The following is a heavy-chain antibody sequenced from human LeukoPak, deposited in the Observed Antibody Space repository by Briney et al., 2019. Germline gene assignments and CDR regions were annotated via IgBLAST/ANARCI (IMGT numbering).Heavy chain of an antibody. CDR3: AVGELGGGYWYLDL. Sequence: KPSETLSLTCTVSGGSISSSSYYWGWIRQPPGKGLEWIGSIYYSGSTYYNPSLKSRVTISVDTPKNQFSLKLSSVTAADTAVYYCAVGELGGGYWYLDLWGRGTLVTVSS. J-gene: IGHJ2*01. CDR1: GGSISSSSYY. V-gene: IGHV4-39*01. CDR2: IYYSGST. D-gene: IGHD3-16*01.